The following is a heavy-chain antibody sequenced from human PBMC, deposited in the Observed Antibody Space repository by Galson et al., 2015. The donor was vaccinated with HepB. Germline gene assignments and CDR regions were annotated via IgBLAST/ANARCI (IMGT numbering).Heavy chain of an antibody. Sequence: SLRLSCAASGFTYSNSWMHWVRQAPGKGLVWVSRIYSDGTNIKYADSVKGRFTISRDNAENTLYLEMNSLRVEDTAVYYCTRTLYSSSSYYWGQGTLVTVSS. J-gene: IGHJ4*02. V-gene: IGHV3-74*03. CDR1: GFTYSNSW. CDR3: TRTLYSSSSYY. D-gene: IGHD6-6*01. CDR2: IYSDGTNI.